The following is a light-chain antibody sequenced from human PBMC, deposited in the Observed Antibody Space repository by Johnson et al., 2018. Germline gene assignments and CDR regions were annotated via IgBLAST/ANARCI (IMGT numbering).Light chain of an antibody. J-gene: IGLJ1*01. CDR2: EHN. Sequence: QSVLTQPPSVSAAPGQKVTISCSGSSSNIGNNYVSWYQQLPGTAPNLLIYEHNTRPSGIPDRFYGSKSGTSATLALTGLQTGDEADYYCGTWDSSLSAGNVFGTGTKVTVL. V-gene: IGLV1-51*02. CDR3: GTWDSSLSAGNV. CDR1: SSNIGNNY.